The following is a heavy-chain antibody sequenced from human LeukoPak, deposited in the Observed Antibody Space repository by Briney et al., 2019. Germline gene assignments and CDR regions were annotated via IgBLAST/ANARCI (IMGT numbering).Heavy chain of an antibody. CDR1: GGSISSGDYY. CDR2: IYHSGST. D-gene: IGHD1-26*01. Sequence: SETLSLTCTVSGGSISSGDYYWSWIRQPPGKGLEWIGSIYHSGSTYYNPSLKSRVTISVDTSKNQFSLKLSSVTAADTAVYYCARHQRRASYEDWGQGTLVTVSS. J-gene: IGHJ4*02. CDR3: ARHQRRASYED. V-gene: IGHV4-39*01.